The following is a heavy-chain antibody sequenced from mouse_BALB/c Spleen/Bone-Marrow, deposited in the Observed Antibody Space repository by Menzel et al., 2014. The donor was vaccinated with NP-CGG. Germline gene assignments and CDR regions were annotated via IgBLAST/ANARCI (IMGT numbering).Heavy chain of an antibody. CDR2: IRSKSNNYAT. D-gene: IGHD1-1*01. Sequence: EVMLVESGGGLVQPTGSLKLSCAASGFTFNTYAMNWVRQAPGKGLEWVARIRSKSNNYATYYADSVKDRFTISRDDSQSMLYLQMNNLKTEDTAMYYCVRYYGSSYYYAMDYWGQGTSVTISS. CDR3: VRYYGSSYYYAMDY. V-gene: IGHV10-1*02. CDR1: GFTFNTYA. J-gene: IGHJ4*01.